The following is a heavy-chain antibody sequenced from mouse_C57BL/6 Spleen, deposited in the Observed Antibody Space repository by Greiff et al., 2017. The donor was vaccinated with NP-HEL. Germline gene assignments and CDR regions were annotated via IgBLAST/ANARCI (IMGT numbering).Heavy chain of an antibody. Sequence: EVQLQQSGAELVKPGASVKLSCTASGFNIKDYYMHWVKQRTEQGLEWIGRIDPEDGETKYAPKFQGKATITADTSSNTADLQLSSLTSEDTAVYYCAEGTGWFAYWGQGTLVTVSA. V-gene: IGHV14-2*01. CDR2: IDPEDGET. CDR1: GFNIKDYY. CDR3: AEGTGWFAY. D-gene: IGHD3-3*01. J-gene: IGHJ3*01.